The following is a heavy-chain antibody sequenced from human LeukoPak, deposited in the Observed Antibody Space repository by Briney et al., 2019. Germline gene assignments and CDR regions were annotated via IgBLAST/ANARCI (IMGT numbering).Heavy chain of an antibody. CDR3: ARGGYYYDSSGYPRNWFDP. J-gene: IGHJ5*02. V-gene: IGHV1-8*03. Sequence: EASVKVSCKASGYTFTSYDINWVRQATGQGLEWMGWMNPNSGNTGYAQKFQGRVTITRNTSISTAYMELSSLRSEDTAVYYCARGGYYYDSSGYPRNWFDPWGQGTLVTVSS. CDR2: MNPNSGNT. D-gene: IGHD3-22*01. CDR1: GYTFTSYD.